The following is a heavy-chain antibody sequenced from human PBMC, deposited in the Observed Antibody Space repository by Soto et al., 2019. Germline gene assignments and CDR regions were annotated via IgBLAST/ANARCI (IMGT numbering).Heavy chain of an antibody. CDR3: VAELYSGGGCCSFDF. Sequence: GASVKVSCKTCGCTFTNSAVQWVRQARGQRLEWIGWIIVASGRTNYAREVQERVTISRDTSTATAYMELSGLRSEDTAVYYCVAELYSGGGCCSFDFWGQGTMVTVSS. D-gene: IGHD2-21*02. V-gene: IGHV1-58*01. J-gene: IGHJ3*01. CDR2: IIVASGRT. CDR1: GCTFTNSA.